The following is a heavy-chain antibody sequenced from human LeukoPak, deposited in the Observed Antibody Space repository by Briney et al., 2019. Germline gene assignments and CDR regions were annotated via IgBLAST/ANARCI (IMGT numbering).Heavy chain of an antibody. CDR2: MNPNSGNT. V-gene: IGHV1-8*01. J-gene: IGHJ4*02. CDR1: GYTFTSYD. D-gene: IGHD6-19*01. CDR3: ARLPHDSSGHVVGGSGLDY. Sequence: ASVKVSCKASGYTFTSYDINWVRQATGQGLEWMGWMNPNSGNTGYAQKFQGRVTMTRNTSISTVYMELTSLRSEDTAVYYCARLPHDSSGHVVGGSGLDYWGQGTLVTVSS.